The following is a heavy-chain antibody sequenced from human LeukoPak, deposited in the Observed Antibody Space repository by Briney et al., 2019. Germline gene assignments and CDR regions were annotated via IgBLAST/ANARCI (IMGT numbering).Heavy chain of an antibody. CDR1: GFTFSDYY. D-gene: IGHD3-3*01. CDR2: ISSSGSTI. V-gene: IGHV3-11*01. J-gene: IGHJ4*02. Sequence: GGSLRLSCAASGFTFSDYYMSWIRQAPGKGLEWVSYISSSGSTIYYADSVKGRFTISRDNSKNTLYLQMNSLRAEDTAVYYCAKVGGTIFGVGLFDYWGQGTLVTVSS. CDR3: AKVGGTIFGVGLFDY.